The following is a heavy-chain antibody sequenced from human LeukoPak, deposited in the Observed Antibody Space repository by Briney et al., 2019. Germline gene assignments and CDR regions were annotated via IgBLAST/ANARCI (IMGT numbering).Heavy chain of an antibody. Sequence: PGGSLRLSCAASGFTFSSYSMNWVRQAPGKGLEWVSSISSGSSYIYYADSVKGRSTIFRDNAKNSLYLQMNSLRAEDTAVYYCARDLRFSEWGPPSYYFDYWGQGTLVTVSS. J-gene: IGHJ4*02. V-gene: IGHV3-21*01. D-gene: IGHD3-3*01. CDR2: ISSGSSYI. CDR1: GFTFSSYS. CDR3: ARDLRFSEWGPPSYYFDY.